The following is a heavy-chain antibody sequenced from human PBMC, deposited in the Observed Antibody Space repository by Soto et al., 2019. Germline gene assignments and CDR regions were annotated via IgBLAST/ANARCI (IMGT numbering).Heavy chain of an antibody. J-gene: IGHJ5*02. CDR3: VRQDYGSGSQNSFDP. D-gene: IGHD3-10*01. CDR1: GGSISSGSYY. V-gene: IGHV4-39*01. CDR2: IYYGGST. Sequence: SETLSLTCTVSGGSISSGSYYWGWIRQPPGKGLEWIGSIYYGGSTYYNPSLKSRVTISVDTSKNQFSLKLSSVTAADTAVYYCVRQDYGSGSQNSFDPWGQGTQVTVSS.